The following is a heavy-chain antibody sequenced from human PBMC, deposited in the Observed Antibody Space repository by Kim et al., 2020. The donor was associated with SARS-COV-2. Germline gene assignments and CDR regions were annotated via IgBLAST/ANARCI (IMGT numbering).Heavy chain of an antibody. Sequence: GESLKISCKGSGYSFTSYWISWVRQMPGKGLEWMGRIDPSDSYTNYSPSFQGHVTISADKSISTAYLQWSSLKASDTAMYYCARHRAREDSRPVQVDYWGQGTLVTVSS. CDR3: ARHRAREDSRPVQVDY. V-gene: IGHV5-10-1*01. J-gene: IGHJ4*02. D-gene: IGHD6-13*01. CDR1: GYSFTSYW. CDR2: IDPSDSYT.